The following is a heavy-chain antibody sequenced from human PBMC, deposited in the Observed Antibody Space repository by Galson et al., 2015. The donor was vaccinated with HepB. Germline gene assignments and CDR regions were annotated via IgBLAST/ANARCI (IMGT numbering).Heavy chain of an antibody. CDR1: GFTFSSYA. CDR3: AKDVGIAPGPNYFDY. D-gene: IGHD6-13*01. V-gene: IGHV3-23*01. J-gene: IGHJ4*02. Sequence: SLRLSCAASGFTFSSYAMSWVRQAPGKGLEWVSAISGSGGSTYYADSVKGRFTISRDNSKNTLYLQMNSLRAEDTAVYYCAKDVGIAPGPNYFDYWGQGTLVTVSS. CDR2: ISGSGGST.